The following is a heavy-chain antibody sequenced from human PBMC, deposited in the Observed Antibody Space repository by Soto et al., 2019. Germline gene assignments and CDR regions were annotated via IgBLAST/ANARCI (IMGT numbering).Heavy chain of an antibody. V-gene: IGHV1-18*01. CDR2: ISVYNGNT. CDR3: ARAVVVDATGWFDP. Sequence: QVQRVQSGTEVKKPGASVKVSCKASGYTFATDGISWVRQAPGQGLEWMAWISVYNGNTNYAQKLQGRVTLTTDTSTSTAYMELRSLASDDTAVYYCARAVVVDATGWFDPWGQGTLFTVSS. CDR1: GYTFATDG. J-gene: IGHJ5*02. D-gene: IGHD2-15*01.